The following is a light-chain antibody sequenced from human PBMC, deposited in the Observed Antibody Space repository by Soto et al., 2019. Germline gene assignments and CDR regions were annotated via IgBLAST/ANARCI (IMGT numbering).Light chain of an antibody. CDR3: RSSTGSSTYV. V-gene: IGLV2-14*01. CDR1: SSDVGAYTY. Sequence: QSALTQPASVSGSPGQSITISCTGTSSDVGAYTYVSWYQQHPGQAPKLMIYEVSNRSSGVSNRYSGSKSGNTASLTISGLQAEDEADYYGRSSTGSSTYVLGTGTKLTVL. J-gene: IGLJ1*01. CDR2: EVS.